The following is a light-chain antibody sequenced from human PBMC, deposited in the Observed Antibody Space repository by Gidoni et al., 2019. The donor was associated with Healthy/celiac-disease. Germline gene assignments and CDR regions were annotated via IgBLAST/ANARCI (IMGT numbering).Light chain of an antibody. CDR1: QSVSSN. J-gene: IGKJ1*01. CDR2: GAS. Sequence: EIVMTQSPATLYVSPGERATLSCRASQSVSSNLAWYQQKPGQAPRLLLYGASTRATGIPARFSGSGSGTEFTLTISSLQSEDFAVYYCQQYNNWPPWTFGQGTKVEIK. CDR3: QQYNNWPPWT. V-gene: IGKV3-15*01.